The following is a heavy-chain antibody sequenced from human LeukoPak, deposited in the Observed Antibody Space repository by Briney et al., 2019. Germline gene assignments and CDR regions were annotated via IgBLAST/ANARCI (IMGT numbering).Heavy chain of an antibody. CDR3: ASDGGRSNLAVL. CDR1: RGSIGSYY. CDR2: IYNSGTT. Sequence: SETLSLTCTVSRGSIGSYYWSWMRQFAGNGLEWIGRIYNSGTTHYNPSLKSRVTISVDTSKNQISLKLTSVTAADTAVYYCASDGGRSNLAVLWGQGTLVTVSS. D-gene: IGHD6-19*01. J-gene: IGHJ4*02. V-gene: IGHV4-4*07.